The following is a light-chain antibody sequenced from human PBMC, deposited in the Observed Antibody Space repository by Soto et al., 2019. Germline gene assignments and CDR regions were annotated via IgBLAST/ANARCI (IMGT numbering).Light chain of an antibody. CDR3: QQYSSWFT. V-gene: IGKV3-15*01. Sequence: EIVMTQSPVTLSLSPGDTATLSCRASQTITSNLAWYQQKPGQPPRLLIYGASTRATGIPARFSGSGSGTEFTLTITNLQSEDFAVYYCQQYSSWFTFGGGTQLEI. CDR1: QTITSN. J-gene: IGKJ4*01. CDR2: GAS.